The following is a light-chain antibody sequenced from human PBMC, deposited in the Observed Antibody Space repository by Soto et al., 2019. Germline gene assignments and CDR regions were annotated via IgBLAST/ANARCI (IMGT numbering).Light chain of an antibody. V-gene: IGLV2-14*01. CDR1: SSDVGGYNY. CDR3: GSWDSSLSAYV. J-gene: IGLJ1*01. Sequence: QSALTQPASVSGSPGQSITISCTGTSSDVGGYNYVSWYQQHPGKAPKLMIYEVSNRPSGVSNRFSGSKSGTSATLGMTGCQTGDEADYYCGSWDSSLSAYVFATGTKVTVL. CDR2: EVS.